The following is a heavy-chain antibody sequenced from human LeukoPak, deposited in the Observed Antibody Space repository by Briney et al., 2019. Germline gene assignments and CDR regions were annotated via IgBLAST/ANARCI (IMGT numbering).Heavy chain of an antibody. CDR3: ARAGTSTQYYYYMDV. D-gene: IGHD1-1*01. CDR2: ISSSGSTI. J-gene: IGHJ6*03. Sequence: PGGSLRLSCAASGFTFSSYEMNWVRQAPGKGLEWVSYISSSGSTIYYADSVNGRFTISRDNAKNSLYLQMNSLRAEDTAVYYCARAGTSTQYYYYMDVWGKGTTVTVSS. CDR1: GFTFSSYE. V-gene: IGHV3-48*03.